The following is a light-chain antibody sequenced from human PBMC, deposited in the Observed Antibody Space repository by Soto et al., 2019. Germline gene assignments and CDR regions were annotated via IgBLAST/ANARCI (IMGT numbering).Light chain of an antibody. CDR1: QSVSSNY. CDR2: GES. J-gene: IGKJ1*01. V-gene: IGKV3-20*01. CDR3: QQYDNSPWT. Sequence: EIVWTQSPGSLSLSPGERATVSCRASQSVSSNYLAWYQQKPGQATRLLIYGESSRATGIPARFSGSGSGTDFTLIVSRLDPEDLVVYYCQQYDNSPWTFGQVTKVDIK.